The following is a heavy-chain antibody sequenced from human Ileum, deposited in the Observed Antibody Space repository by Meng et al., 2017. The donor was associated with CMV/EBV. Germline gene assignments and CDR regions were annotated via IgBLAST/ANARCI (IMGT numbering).Heavy chain of an antibody. CDR3: AKDSVGRGGYDSHSNGPFDY. CDR1: GGSISTSAYY. D-gene: IGHD6-19*01. Sequence: SETLSLTCTVSGGSISTSAYYWGWIRQPPGKGLEWIGIIFYSGSTYYNTSLKSRLTMSVDTSQSQFSLKLSSMTAADTAVYYCAKDSVGRGGYDSHSNGPFDYWGHGIRVTVSS. J-gene: IGHJ4*01. V-gene: IGHV4-39*07. CDR2: IFYSGST.